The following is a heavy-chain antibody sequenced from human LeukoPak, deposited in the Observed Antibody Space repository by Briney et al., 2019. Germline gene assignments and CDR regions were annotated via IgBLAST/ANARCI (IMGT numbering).Heavy chain of an antibody. CDR1: GGSFSGYY. CDR3: ARSPGRVDYDFWSGDLNWFDP. J-gene: IGHJ5*02. V-gene: IGHV4-34*01. D-gene: IGHD3-3*01. Sequence: SETLSLTCAVYGGSFSGYYWSWIRQPPGKGLEWIGEISHSGSTNYNPSLKSRVTISVDTSKNQFSLKLSSVTAADTAVYYCARSPGRVDYDFWSGDLNWFDPWGQGTLVTVSS. CDR2: ISHSGST.